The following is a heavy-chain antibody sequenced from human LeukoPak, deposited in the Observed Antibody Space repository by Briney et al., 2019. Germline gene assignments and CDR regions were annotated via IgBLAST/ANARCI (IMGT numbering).Heavy chain of an antibody. CDR1: GFTFSSYW. D-gene: IGHD3-16*01. CDR2: IKQDGSEK. V-gene: IGHV3-7*03. J-gene: IGHJ3*02. CDR3: ARNQWLRFDAFDI. Sequence: GGSLRLSCAASGFTFSSYWMSWVRQAPGKGLEWVANIKQDGSEKYYVDSVKDRFTISRDNAKNSLYLQMNSLRAEDTAVYYCARNQWLRFDAFDIWGQGTMVTVSS.